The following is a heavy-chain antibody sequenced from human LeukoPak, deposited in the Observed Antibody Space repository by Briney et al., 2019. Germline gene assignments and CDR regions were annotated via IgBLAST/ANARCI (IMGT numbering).Heavy chain of an antibody. CDR2: ISSNGGST. CDR1: GFTFSSYA. V-gene: IGHV3-64*01. CDR3: ARAMSYSSGPADY. D-gene: IGHD6-19*01. Sequence: GGSLGLSCAASGFTFSSYAMHWVRQAPGKGLEYVSAISSNGGSTYYANSVKGRFTISRDNSKNTLYLQMGSLRAEDMAVYYCARAMSYSSGPADYWGQGTLVTVSS. J-gene: IGHJ4*02.